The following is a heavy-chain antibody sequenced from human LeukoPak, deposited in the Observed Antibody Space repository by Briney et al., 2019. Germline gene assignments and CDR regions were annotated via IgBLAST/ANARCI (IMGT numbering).Heavy chain of an antibody. D-gene: IGHD4-23*01. J-gene: IGHJ5*02. CDR2: INPNSGGT. Sequence: ASVKVSCKASGYTFTGYYMHWARQAPGQGLEWMGRINPNSGGTNYAQKFQGRVTMTRDTSTSTVYMELSSLRSEDTAVYYCARAPTTVVRNNWFDPWGQGTLVTVSS. CDR3: ARAPTTVVRNNWFDP. V-gene: IGHV1-2*06. CDR1: GYTFTGYY.